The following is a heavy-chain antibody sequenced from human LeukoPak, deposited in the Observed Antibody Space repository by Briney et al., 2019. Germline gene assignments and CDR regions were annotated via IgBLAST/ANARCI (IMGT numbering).Heavy chain of an antibody. J-gene: IGHJ4*02. D-gene: IGHD2-2*01. CDR3: ANRYCSSTSCYYRPPLRD. CDR1: GGSFSGYY. Sequence: SETLSLTCAAYGGSFSGYYWSWIRQPPGKGLEWIGEINHSGSTNYNPSLKSRVTISVDTSKNQFSLKLSSVTAADTAVYYCANRYCSSTSCYYRPPLRDWGQGTLVTVSS. V-gene: IGHV4-34*01. CDR2: INHSGST.